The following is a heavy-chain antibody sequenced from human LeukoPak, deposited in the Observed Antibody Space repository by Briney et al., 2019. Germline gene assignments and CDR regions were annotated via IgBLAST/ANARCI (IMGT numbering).Heavy chain of an antibody. CDR2: INPNSGGT. V-gene: IGHV1-2*02. CDR1: GYTFTGYY. J-gene: IGHJ4*02. CDR3: ARVIWYSSWYYFDY. Sequence: GASVKVSCKASGYTFTGYYMHWVRQAPGQGLEWMGWINPNSGGTNYAQKFQGRVTMTRDTSISTAYMELSRLRSDDTAVYYCARVIWYSSWYYFDYWGQGTLVTVSS. D-gene: IGHD6-19*01.